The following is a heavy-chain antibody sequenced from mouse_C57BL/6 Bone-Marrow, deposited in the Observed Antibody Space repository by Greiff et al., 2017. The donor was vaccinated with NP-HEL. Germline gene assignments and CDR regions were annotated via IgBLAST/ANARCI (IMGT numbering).Heavy chain of an antibody. D-gene: IGHD2-5*01. CDR2: IDPEDGDT. J-gene: IGHJ1*03. CDR1: GFNIKDYY. Sequence: EVQLQQSGAELVRPGASVKLSCTASGFNIKDYYMHWVKQRPEQGLEWIGRIDPEDGDTEYAAKFQGKATLTADTSSNTAYLQLSSLTSEDTAVYCRTTGSNYGWYFDVWGTGTTVTVSS. CDR3: TTGSNYGWYFDV. V-gene: IGHV14-1*01.